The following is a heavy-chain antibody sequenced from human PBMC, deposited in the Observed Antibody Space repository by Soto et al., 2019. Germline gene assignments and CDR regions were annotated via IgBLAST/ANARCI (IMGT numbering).Heavy chain of an antibody. Sequence: ASVKVSCKASGYTFTSYGISWVRQAPGQGLEWMGWISAYNGNTNYAQKLQGRVTMTTDTSTSTAYMELSSLRSDDTAVYYCAAAGVGIAVADSWFDPWGQGTLVTVSS. CDR1: GYTFTSYG. V-gene: IGHV1-18*01. D-gene: IGHD6-19*01. J-gene: IGHJ5*02. CDR2: ISAYNGNT. CDR3: AAAGVGIAVADSWFDP.